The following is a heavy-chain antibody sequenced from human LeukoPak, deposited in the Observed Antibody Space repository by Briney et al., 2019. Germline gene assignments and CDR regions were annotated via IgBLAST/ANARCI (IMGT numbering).Heavy chain of an antibody. V-gene: IGHV4-59*01. CDR2: IYYSGST. Sequence: SETLSLTCTVSGGSISCYYWSWIRQPPGKGLEWIGYIYYSGSTNYDPSLKSRVTISVDTSKNQFSLKLSSVTAADTAVYYCATSSPYYFDYWGQGTLVTVSS. J-gene: IGHJ4*02. CDR1: GGSISCYY. CDR3: ATSSPYYFDY.